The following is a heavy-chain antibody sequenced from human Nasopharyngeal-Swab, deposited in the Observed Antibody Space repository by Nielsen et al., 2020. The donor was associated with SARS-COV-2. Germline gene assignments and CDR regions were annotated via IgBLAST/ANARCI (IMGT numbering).Heavy chain of an antibody. J-gene: IGHJ3*02. V-gene: IGHV5-51*01. CDR3: VRRRYGFPAHDAFDI. CDR2: IYPGDSDT. CDR1: GYSFTSYW. Sequence: GESLKISCKGSGYSFTSYWIGWVRQMPGKGLEWMGIIYPGDSDTRYSPSFQGQVTISADKSISTAYLQWSSLKASDTAMYYCVRRRYGFPAHDAFDIWGQGTMVTVSS. D-gene: IGHD5-18*01.